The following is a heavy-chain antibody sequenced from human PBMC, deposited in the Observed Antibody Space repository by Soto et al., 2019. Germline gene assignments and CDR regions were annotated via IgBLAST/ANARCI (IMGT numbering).Heavy chain of an antibody. J-gene: IGHJ4*02. V-gene: IGHV3-23*01. CDR3: ATGTFNFDS. CDR2: ISGSGGST. CDR1: GFTFNSYA. Sequence: EVQLLDSVGGLVQPGGSLRLSCAASGFTFNSYAMSRVRQAPGKGLEWVSSISGSGGSTYYADSVKGRFIISRDNSKSTLYLQMNRLRAEDTAMYYCATGTFNFDSWGQGTLVTVSS.